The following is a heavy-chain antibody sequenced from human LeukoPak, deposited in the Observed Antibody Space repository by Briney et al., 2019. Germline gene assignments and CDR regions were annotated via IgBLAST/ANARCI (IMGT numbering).Heavy chain of an antibody. CDR2: ISTGNGNT. CDR3: ARDHAIRYSRDSY. V-gene: IGHV1-18*01. CDR1: GDTFIRYG. D-gene: IGHD6-13*01. Sequence: ASVKVSCKASGDTFIRYGISWVRQAPGQGLEWMGWISTGNGNTNYAQKLQGRVTMTTDTSTSTAYMELRSLRSDDTAVYYCARDHAIRYSRDSYWGQGTLVTVSS. J-gene: IGHJ4*02.